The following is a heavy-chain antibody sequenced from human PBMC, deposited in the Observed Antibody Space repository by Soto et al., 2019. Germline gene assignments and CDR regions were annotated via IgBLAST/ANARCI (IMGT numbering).Heavy chain of an antibody. CDR3: ARHLSRAGGMAV. J-gene: IGHJ6*02. CDR2: IYYSGST. Sequence: SETLSLTCTVSGGSISSSSYYWGWIRQPPGKGLEWIGSIYYSGSTYYNPSLKSRVTISVDTSKNQFSLKLSSATAADTAVYYCARHLSRAGGMAVWGQGTSVPVSS. V-gene: IGHV4-39*01. CDR1: GGSISSSSYY. D-gene: IGHD3-10*01.